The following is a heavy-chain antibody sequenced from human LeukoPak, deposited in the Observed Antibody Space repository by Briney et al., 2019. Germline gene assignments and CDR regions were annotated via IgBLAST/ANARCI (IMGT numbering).Heavy chain of an antibody. CDR3: MSWGTDNH. V-gene: IGHV3-7*01. Sequence: PGGSLRLSCTFSGLTFGSYWMNWVRQAPGKGLEWVANINPGGNEIRSVDSVKGRSIISRDNAKNSLDLQMSSLRVEDTAVYYCMSWGTDNHWGQGILVTVSS. CDR2: INPGGNEI. J-gene: IGHJ4*02. D-gene: IGHD7-27*01. CDR1: GLTFGSYW.